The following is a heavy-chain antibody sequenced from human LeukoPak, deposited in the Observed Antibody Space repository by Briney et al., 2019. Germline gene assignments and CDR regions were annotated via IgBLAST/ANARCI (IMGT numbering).Heavy chain of an antibody. CDR2: IQYDGSNQ. CDR1: RL. Sequence: PGGSLRLSCAASRLVRQAPGKGLEWVAYIQYDGSNQQYADSVKGRFSISRDSSKNILYLQMSSLRAEDTAVYHCAKDRCSNGVGCYYYYMDVWGKGTTVTISS. D-gene: IGHD2-8*01. CDR3: AKDRCSNGVGCYYYYMDV. J-gene: IGHJ6*03. V-gene: IGHV3-30*02.